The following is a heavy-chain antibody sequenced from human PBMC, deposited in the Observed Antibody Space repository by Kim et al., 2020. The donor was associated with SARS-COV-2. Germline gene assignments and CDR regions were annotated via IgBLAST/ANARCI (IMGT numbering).Heavy chain of an antibody. Sequence: ADCVGGRFTISRDNSKNMVYLQMKSLRTEDTAVYYCAKMGSGSYLKWFDSWGQGTLVTVSS. J-gene: IGHJ5*01. CDR3: AKMGSGSYLKWFDS. V-gene: IGHV3-23*01. D-gene: IGHD3-10*01.